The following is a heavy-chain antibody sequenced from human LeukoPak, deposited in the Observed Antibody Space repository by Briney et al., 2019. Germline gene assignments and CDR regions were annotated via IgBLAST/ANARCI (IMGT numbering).Heavy chain of an antibody. CDR3: ARRSTSCYGI. CDR2: IYYSGST. V-gene: IGHV4-59*08. J-gene: IGHJ4*02. D-gene: IGHD2-2*01. CDR1: GGSISSYY. Sequence: SETLSLTCTVSGGSISSYYWSWIRQPPGKGLEWIGYIYYSGSTNYNPSLKSRVTISVDTSKNQFSLKLSSVTAADTAVYYCARRSTSCYGIWGQGTLVTVSS.